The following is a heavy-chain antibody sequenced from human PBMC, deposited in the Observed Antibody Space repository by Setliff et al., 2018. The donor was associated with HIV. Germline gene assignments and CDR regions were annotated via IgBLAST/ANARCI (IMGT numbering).Heavy chain of an antibody. J-gene: IGHJ4*02. CDR3: ARQMPIPGIAITPVDY. CDR2: VFYTGFA. Sequence: SETLSLTCTVSGDSIRGYYWSWIRQPPGKGLEWMGYVFYTGFAAYNPSLRSRLTISVDTSKSQFSLTLTSVTAADTAVYYCARQMPIPGIAITPVDYWGQGALVTVSS. D-gene: IGHD5-12*01. CDR1: GDSIRGYY. V-gene: IGHV4-59*08.